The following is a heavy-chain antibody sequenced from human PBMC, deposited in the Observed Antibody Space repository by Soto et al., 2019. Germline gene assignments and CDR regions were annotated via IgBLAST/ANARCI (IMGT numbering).Heavy chain of an antibody. CDR3: ARGRRSSGRHDAFDI. CDR1: GGSIGTYY. CDR2: IDYSGTT. Sequence: QVQLQESGPGLVEPSEPLSLTCTVSGGSIGTYYWTWIRQPPGKGLEWIGYIDYSGTTNYNPSLKSRVTISVDTSNNQFSLKLSSVTAADTAVYYCARGRRSSGRHDAFDIWGRGTMVTVSS. J-gene: IGHJ3*02. D-gene: IGHD6-19*01. V-gene: IGHV4-59*01.